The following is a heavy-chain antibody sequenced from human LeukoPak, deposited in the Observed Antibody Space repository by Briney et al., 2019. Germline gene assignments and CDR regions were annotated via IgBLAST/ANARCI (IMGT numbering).Heavy chain of an antibody. J-gene: IGHJ6*03. V-gene: IGHV3-23*01. CDR3: AKRESRNDYYYYYMDV. CDR1: GFTFSSYG. CDR2: ISGSGGST. Sequence: PGGSLRLSCAASGFTFSSYGMSWVRQAPGKGLEWVPAISGSGGSTYYADSVKGRFTISRDNSKNTLYLQMNSLRAEDTAVYYCAKRESRNDYYYYYMDVWGKGTTVTISS.